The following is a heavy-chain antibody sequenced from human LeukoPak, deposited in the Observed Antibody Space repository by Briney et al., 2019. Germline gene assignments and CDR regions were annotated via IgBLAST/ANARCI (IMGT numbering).Heavy chain of an antibody. CDR2: ISSSSSSV. J-gene: IGHJ4*02. V-gene: IGHV3-48*02. Sequence: GGSLRLSCAASGFTFSSYSMNWVRRAPGKGLEGVSYISSSSSSVYYADSVKGRFSISRDNAKNSLYLQMSSLRDEDTAVYYCVSSGSYRFDYWGQGTLVTVSS. CDR3: VSSGSYRFDY. D-gene: IGHD1-26*01. CDR1: GFTFSSYS.